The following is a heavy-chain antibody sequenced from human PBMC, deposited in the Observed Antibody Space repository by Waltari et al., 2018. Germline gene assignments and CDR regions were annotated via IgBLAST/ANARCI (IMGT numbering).Heavy chain of an antibody. CDR2: ISSSSSYI. J-gene: IGHJ4*02. Sequence: EVQLVESGGGLVKPGGSLRLSCAASGFTFSSYSMNWVRQDPGKGLEWVSSISSSSSYIYYADSVKGRFTISRDNAKNSLYLQMNSLRAEDTAVYYCARDIDSRGVNFNPGVDYWGQGTLVTVSS. D-gene: IGHD2-8*02. V-gene: IGHV3-21*01. CDR3: ARDIDSRGVNFNPGVDY. CDR1: GFTFSSYS.